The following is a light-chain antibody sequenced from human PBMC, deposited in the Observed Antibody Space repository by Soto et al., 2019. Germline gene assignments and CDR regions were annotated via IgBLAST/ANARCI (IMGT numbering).Light chain of an antibody. CDR1: SSDVGGYNY. J-gene: IGLJ1*01. V-gene: IGLV2-14*01. Sequence: QSVLTQPASVSGSPGQSITISCTGTSSDVGGYNYVSWYQQHPGKAPKLMIYDVSNRPSGVSNRFSGSKSGNTASLTISGLQAEDEADYYCSSYTSCSTLPYVFGTGTKATVL. CDR3: SSYTSCSTLPYV. CDR2: DVS.